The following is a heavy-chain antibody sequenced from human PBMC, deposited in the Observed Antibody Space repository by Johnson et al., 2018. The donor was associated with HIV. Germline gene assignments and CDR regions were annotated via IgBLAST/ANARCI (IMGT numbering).Heavy chain of an antibody. J-gene: IGHJ3*02. V-gene: IGHV3-66*03. D-gene: IGHD3-10*01. CDR3: SKDLCYGSGSWWAFDM. Sequence: VQLVESGGGLIQPGGSLRLSCAASGFTVSSNYMSWVRQAPGKGLEWVSAIRGSGGSTYYADSVKGRFTISRDNSRNTLYLQMNSRRAEDTAVYYWSKDLCYGSGSWWAFDMWGQGTMVTVSS. CDR2: IRGSGGST. CDR1: GFTVSSNY.